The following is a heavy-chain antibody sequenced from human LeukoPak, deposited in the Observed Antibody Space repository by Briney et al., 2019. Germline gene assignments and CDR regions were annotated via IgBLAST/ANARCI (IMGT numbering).Heavy chain of an antibody. V-gene: IGHV4-34*01. CDR3: ARGSRIVVVPAAIYYGMDV. D-gene: IGHD2-2*02. CDR2: INHSGST. J-gene: IGHJ6*02. Sequence: SETLSLTCAVYGGSFSGYYWSWIRQPPGKGLEWIGEINHSGSTNYNPSLKSRVTISVDTSKNQFSLKLSSVTAADTAVYYCARGSRIVVVPAAIYYGMDVWGQGTTVTVSS. CDR1: GGSFSGYY.